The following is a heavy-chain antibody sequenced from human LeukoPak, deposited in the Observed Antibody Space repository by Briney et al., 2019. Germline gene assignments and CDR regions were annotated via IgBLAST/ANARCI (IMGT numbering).Heavy chain of an antibody. D-gene: IGHD3-22*01. CDR2: ISGSSAYI. CDR3: ASPEDYDSSVHSL. Sequence: PGGSLRLSCAASGFSFSTYTIGWVRQAPGKGLEWVSIISGSSAYINYADSLKGRFTISRDNAKNSVHLQINSLRDEDTAVYYCASPEDYDSSVHSLWGQGTLVTVS. J-gene: IGHJ4*02. CDR1: GFSFSTYT. V-gene: IGHV3-21*01.